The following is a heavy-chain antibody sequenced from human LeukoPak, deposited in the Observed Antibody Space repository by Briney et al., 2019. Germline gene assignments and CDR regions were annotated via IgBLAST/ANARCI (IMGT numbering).Heavy chain of an antibody. CDR3: ARHGSSGVVITNFDY. D-gene: IGHD3-3*01. V-gene: IGHV4-39*01. J-gene: IGHJ4*02. CDR1: GGSISSSDYH. Sequence: SETLSLTCSVSGGSISSSDYHWGWIRQPPGKGLEWIGTMFYSGITYYSPSLKSRVTISVDTSMNQFSLKLSSVTAADTAVYFCARHGSSGVVITNFDYWGQGTLVTVSS. CDR2: MFYSGIT.